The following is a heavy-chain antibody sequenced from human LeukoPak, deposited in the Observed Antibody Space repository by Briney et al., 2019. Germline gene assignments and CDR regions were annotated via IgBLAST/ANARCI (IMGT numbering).Heavy chain of an antibody. CDR1: GGSISSYY. D-gene: IGHD6-13*01. CDR3: ARDDLSSSWYGDWFDP. Sequence: SETLSLTCTVSGGSISSYYWSWIRQPAGKGLEWIGRIYTSGSTNYNPSLKSRVTMSVDTSENQFSLKLSSVTAADTAVYYCARDDLSSSWYGDWFDPWGQGTLVTVSS. CDR2: IYTSGST. V-gene: IGHV4-4*07. J-gene: IGHJ5*02.